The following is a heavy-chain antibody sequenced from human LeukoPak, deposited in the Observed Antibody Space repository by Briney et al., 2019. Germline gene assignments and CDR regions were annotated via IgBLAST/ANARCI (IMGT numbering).Heavy chain of an antibody. CDR3: AELGITMIGGV. Sequence: GGPLRLSCAASGFTFSSYSMNWVRQAPGKGLEWVSSISGSSSHIYYADSVKGRFTISRDNAKNSLYLQMNSLRAEDTAVYYCAELGITMIGGVWGKGTTVTISS. CDR2: ISGSSSHI. J-gene: IGHJ6*04. D-gene: IGHD3-10*02. CDR1: GFTFSSYS. V-gene: IGHV3-21*01.